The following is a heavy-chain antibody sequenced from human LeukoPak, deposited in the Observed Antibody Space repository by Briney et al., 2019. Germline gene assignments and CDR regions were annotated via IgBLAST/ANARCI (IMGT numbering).Heavy chain of an antibody. J-gene: IGHJ4*02. V-gene: IGHV3-7*01. D-gene: IGHD2-15*01. Sequence: GGSLRLFCAASGFTFSSYWMSWVRQAPGKGLERVANIKEDGSEKYYVDSVKGRFTISRDNAKNSLYLQVNSLRAEDTAVYYCARLGYPWYFDYWGQGTLVTVSS. CDR2: IKEDGSEK. CDR1: GFTFSSYW. CDR3: ARLGYPWYFDY.